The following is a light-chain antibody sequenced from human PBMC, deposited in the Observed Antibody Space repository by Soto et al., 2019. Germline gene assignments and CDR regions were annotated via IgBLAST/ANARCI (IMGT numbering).Light chain of an antibody. CDR3: KQYNNWPLT. J-gene: IGKJ4*01. CDR2: FAS. V-gene: IGKV3-15*01. Sequence: EIVMTQSPATLSVSPGERATLSCRASQSMYNNLSWYQQKPRHAPRLLIYFASTRATGIPARFSGSWSGTEFILTSSSLQYEDFAVYYWKQYNNWPLTFGGGTKVEI. CDR1: QSMYNN.